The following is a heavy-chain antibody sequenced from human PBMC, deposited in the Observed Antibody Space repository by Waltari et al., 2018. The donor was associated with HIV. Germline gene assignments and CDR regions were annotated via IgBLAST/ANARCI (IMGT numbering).Heavy chain of an antibody. D-gene: IGHD5-12*01. CDR2: INPSGGSK. CDR3: AKVGQRWLQFYYFDY. V-gene: IGHV1-46*01. Sequence: QVQLVQSGAEVKKPGASVKVSCKASGYTFTSYYMHWVRQAPGQGLEWMVIINPSGGSKSYAQKCQGIGTSTRDTSTSTGYMELSSLRSEDTAVYYCAKVGQRWLQFYYFDYWGQGTLVTVSS. CDR1: GYTFTSYY. J-gene: IGHJ4*02.